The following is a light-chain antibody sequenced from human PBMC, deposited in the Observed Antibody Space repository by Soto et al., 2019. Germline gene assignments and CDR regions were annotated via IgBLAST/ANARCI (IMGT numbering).Light chain of an antibody. Sequence: DIQMTQSPSTRSASVGDRVTITCRASQSISTWLAWYQQKPGKAPKLLIYKASSLESGVPSRFSGSGSGTEFTLTISSLQPEDFATFYCQQYNIFPYTFGQGTKLEIK. V-gene: IGKV1-5*03. CDR1: QSISTW. J-gene: IGKJ2*01. CDR3: QQYNIFPYT. CDR2: KAS.